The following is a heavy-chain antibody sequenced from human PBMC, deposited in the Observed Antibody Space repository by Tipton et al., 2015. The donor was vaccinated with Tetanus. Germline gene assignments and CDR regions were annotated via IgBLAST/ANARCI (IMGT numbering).Heavy chain of an antibody. V-gene: IGHV4-39*01. CDR2: IYESGDP. CDR1: GGSIRGGTFY. J-gene: IGHJ4*02. CDR3: ARHQSGFFTPFDY. D-gene: IGHD3-3*01. Sequence: TLSLTCTVSGGSIRGGTFYWGWIRQPPGKGLEWIGSIYESGDPYYIPSLKSRVTISVDTSKNQFSLNLNSMAAAGTGVYYCARHQSGFFTPFDYWGQGNLVPVSS.